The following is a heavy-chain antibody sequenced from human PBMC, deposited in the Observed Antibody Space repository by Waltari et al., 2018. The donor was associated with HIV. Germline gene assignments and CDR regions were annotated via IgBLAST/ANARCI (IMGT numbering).Heavy chain of an antibody. CDR2: ISWNSGSI. CDR3: AKDRYSSGGAGFDY. D-gene: IGHD6-19*01. J-gene: IGHJ4*02. V-gene: IGHV3-9*01. Sequence: EVQLVESGGGLVQPGRSLRLSCAASGFTFDDYAMPWVRQAPGKGLEWVSGISWNSGSIGYADSVKGRFTISRDNAKNSLYLQMNSLRAEDTALYYCAKDRYSSGGAGFDYWGQGTLVTVSS. CDR1: GFTFDDYA.